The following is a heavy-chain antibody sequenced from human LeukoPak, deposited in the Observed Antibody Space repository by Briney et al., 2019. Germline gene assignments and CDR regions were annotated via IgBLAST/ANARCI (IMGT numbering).Heavy chain of an antibody. CDR3: ARSTRSGSYVDY. CDR1: GGSISSYY. J-gene: IGHJ4*02. Sequence: SETLSLTCTVSGGSISSYYWGWIRQPAGKGLEWIGRIYTSGSTNYNPSLKSRVTMSVDTSKNQFSLKLSSVTAADTAVYYCARSTRSGSYVDYWGQGTLVTVSS. V-gene: IGHV4-4*07. CDR2: IYTSGST. D-gene: IGHD1-26*01.